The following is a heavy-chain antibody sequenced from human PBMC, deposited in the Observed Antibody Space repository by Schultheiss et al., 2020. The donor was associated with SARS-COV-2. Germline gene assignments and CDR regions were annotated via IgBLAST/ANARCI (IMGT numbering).Heavy chain of an antibody. CDR1: GGSFSGYY. CDR2: IYYSGST. CDR3: ARVVVVAAMYDYYYGMDV. D-gene: IGHD2-15*01. J-gene: IGHJ6*02. Sequence: SQTLSLTCAVYGGSFSGYYWSWIRQPPGKGLEWIGYIYYSGSTYYNPSLKSRVTISVDTSKNQFSLKLSSVTAADTAVYYCARVVVVAAMYDYYYGMDVWGQGTTVTVSS. V-gene: IGHV4-34*09.